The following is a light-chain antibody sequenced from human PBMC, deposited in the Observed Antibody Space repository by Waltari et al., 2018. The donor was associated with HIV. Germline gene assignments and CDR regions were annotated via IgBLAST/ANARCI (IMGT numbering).Light chain of an antibody. CDR3: SSYTSSSTLV. V-gene: IGLV2-18*02. CDR1: SSAVGSYYR. CDR2: EVG. J-gene: IGLJ2*01. Sequence: QSALTQPPSVSGSPGQSLTISCTGTSSAVGSYYRVSWYQQPPGTAPKLMIYEVGNRPSGVPHRFSGSKSGNTASLTISGLQAEDEADYYCSSYTSSSTLVFGGGTKLTVL.